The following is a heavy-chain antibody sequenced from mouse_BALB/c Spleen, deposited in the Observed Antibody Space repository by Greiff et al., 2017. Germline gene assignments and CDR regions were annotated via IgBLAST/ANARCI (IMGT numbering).Heavy chain of an antibody. Sequence: EVKLMESGAELVKPGASVKLSCTASGFNIKDTYMHWVKQRPEQGLEWIGRIDPANGNTKYDPKFQGKATITADTSSNTAYLQLSSLTSEDTAVYYCAIDGGYYAMDYWGQGTSVTVSS. CDR2: IDPANGNT. CDR1: GFNIKDTY. D-gene: IGHD1-1*02. J-gene: IGHJ4*01. V-gene: IGHV14-3*02. CDR3: AIDGGYYAMDY.